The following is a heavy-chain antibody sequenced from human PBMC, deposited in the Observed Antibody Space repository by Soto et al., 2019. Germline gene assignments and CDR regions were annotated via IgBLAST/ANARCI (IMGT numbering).Heavy chain of an antibody. V-gene: IGHV3-7*01. CDR3: ARDHIVGATNFDY. D-gene: IGHD1-26*01. Sequence: EVPLVESGGGLVQPGGSLRLSCAASGFTFSSYWMSWVRQAPGKGLEWVANIKQDGSEKYYVDSVKGRFTISRDNAKNSLYLQMNSLRAEDTAVYYCARDHIVGATNFDYWGQGTLVTVSS. CDR2: IKQDGSEK. CDR1: GFTFSSYW. J-gene: IGHJ4*02.